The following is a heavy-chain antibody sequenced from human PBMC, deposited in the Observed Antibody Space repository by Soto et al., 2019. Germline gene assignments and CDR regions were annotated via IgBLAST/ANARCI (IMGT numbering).Heavy chain of an antibody. CDR1: GFIFSNYA. V-gene: IGHV3-23*01. CDR2: FGGSGGT. J-gene: IGHJ6*03. CDR3: AKSQSSLYYMDV. Sequence: EWQVLESGGRLVQPGGSLRLSCVGSGFIFSNYAMAWVRQAPGKGLEWVSGFGGSGGTYYADSVKGRYTISRDNSKNTLYLQMNSLRVEDTAVYYCAKSQSSLYYMDVWGKGTAVTVSS.